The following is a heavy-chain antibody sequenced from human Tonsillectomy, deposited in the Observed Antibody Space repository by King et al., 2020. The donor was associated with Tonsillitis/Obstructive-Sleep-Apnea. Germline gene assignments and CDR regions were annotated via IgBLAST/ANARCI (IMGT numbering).Heavy chain of an antibody. J-gene: IGHJ5*02. V-gene: IGHV2-5*02. D-gene: IGHD4-23*01. Sequence: TLQESGPTLVKPTRTLTLTCTFSGFSLSTSGVGVGWNRQPPGKALEWLALIYWDDDKRYSPSLKSRLTITKDTSKNQVVLTMTNMDPVDTATYYCAHTFYDGNWGWFDPWGQGTLVTVSS. CDR1: GFSLSTSGVG. CDR3: AHTFYDGNWGWFDP. CDR2: IYWDDDK.